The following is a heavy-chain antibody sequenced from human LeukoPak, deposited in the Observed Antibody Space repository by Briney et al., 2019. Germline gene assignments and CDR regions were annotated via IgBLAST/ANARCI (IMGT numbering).Heavy chain of an antibody. Sequence: GASVKVSFKSSGYTFTIYSVSWVRQSPGQGLEWMGWVSASNGDTKYAEKVQGRVTMTTDRATRTVYMELRSLTPDDTAVYYCARDSGWELKQYFFDYWGQGTLIIVSS. CDR1: GYTFTIYS. V-gene: IGHV1-18*01. CDR3: ARDSGWELKQYFFDY. D-gene: IGHD3-10*01. J-gene: IGHJ4*02. CDR2: VSASNGDT.